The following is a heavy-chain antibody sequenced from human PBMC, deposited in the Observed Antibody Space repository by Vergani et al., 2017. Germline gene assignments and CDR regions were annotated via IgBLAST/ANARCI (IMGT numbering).Heavy chain of an antibody. CDR1: GGSISSYY. D-gene: IGHD2-2*01. CDR3: ARGMPAWFDS. CDR2: IYYRGST. Sequence: QLQLQESGPGLVKPSETLSLTCIVSGGSISSYYWTWIRQPPGKGLEWIGYIYYRGSTNYNPSLKSRVTISVDTSKNQFSLKLSSVTTADTAVYFCARGMPAWFDSWGQGTLVTVSS. V-gene: IGHV4-59*01. J-gene: IGHJ5*01.